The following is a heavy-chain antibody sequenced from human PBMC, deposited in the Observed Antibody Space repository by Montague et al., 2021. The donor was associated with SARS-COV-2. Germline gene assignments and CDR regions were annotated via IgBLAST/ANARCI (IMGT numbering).Heavy chain of an antibody. J-gene: IGHJ4*02. CDR2: IDWDDDK. D-gene: IGHD6-13*01. V-gene: IGHV2-70*01. CDR3: ARIFDSSWPTFDY. Sequence: PALVEPTQTLTLTCTFSGFSLSTSGMCVSWIRQPPGKALEWLALIDWDDDKYYSTSLKTRLTISKDTSKDQVVLTMTNMDPVDTATYYCARIFDSSWPTFDYWGQGTLVTVSS. CDR1: GFSLSTSGMC.